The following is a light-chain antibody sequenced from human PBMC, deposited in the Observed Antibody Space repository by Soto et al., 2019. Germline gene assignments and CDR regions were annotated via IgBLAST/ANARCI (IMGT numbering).Light chain of an antibody. V-gene: IGKV3-11*01. Sequence: EIVLTQSPATLSLSPGEGATLSCRASQSVSSYLAWYQQKPGQAPRLLIYDASNRATGIPARFSGSGSGTDFTLTISSLEPEVFDVYYCQQRSNWPVTFGLGSKV. CDR1: QSVSSY. CDR3: QQRSNWPVT. CDR2: DAS. J-gene: IGKJ1*01.